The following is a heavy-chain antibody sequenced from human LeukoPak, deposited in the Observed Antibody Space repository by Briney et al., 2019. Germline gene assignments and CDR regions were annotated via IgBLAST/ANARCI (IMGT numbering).Heavy chain of an antibody. Sequence: SETLSLTCTVSGGSISSYYWSWIRQPLGQGLEWIGYIYYSGTTNYNPSLKSRVSISVDTSKNQFSLKLTSVTAADTAVYYCAREAGHCDSTGCYSWFDPWGQGTLVTVSS. V-gene: IGHV4-59*01. CDR3: AREAGHCDSTGCYSWFDP. J-gene: IGHJ5*02. D-gene: IGHD2-2*01. CDR1: GGSISSYY. CDR2: IYYSGTT.